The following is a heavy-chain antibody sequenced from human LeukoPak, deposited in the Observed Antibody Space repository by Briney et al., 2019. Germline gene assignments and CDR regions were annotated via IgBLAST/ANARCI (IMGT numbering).Heavy chain of an antibody. D-gene: IGHD7-27*01. V-gene: IGHV6-1*01. CDR3: ARERSWGSLYY. J-gene: IGHJ4*02. Sequence: SQTLSLTCAISGDSVSRNTAGWSWIRQSPSRGLEWLGRTYYRSKWYSDFAPSVRNRITINPDTSKNQVSLQLNSVTPEDTAVYYCARERSWGSLYYWGQGILVTVSS. CDR1: GDSVSRNTAG. CDR2: TYYRSKWYS.